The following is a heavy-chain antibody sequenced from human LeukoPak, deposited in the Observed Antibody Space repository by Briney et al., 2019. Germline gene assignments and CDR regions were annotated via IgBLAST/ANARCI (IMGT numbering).Heavy chain of an antibody. CDR2: ISSSSSTI. J-gene: IGHJ4*02. CDR3: ARGSGYYYEGPFDY. D-gene: IGHD3-22*01. CDR1: GFTFSSYI. V-gene: IGHV3-48*01. Sequence: GGSLRLSCAASGFTFSSYIMNWVRQAPGKGLEWVSYISSSSSTIYNADSVKGRFTISRDNAKNPLYLQMNSLRAEDTAVYYCARGSGYYYEGPFDYWGQGTLVTVSS.